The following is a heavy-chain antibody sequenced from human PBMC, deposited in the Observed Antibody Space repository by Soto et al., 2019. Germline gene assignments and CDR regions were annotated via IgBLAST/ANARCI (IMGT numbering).Heavy chain of an antibody. J-gene: IGHJ4*02. D-gene: IGHD5-12*01. V-gene: IGHV1-69*12. Sequence: QVQLVQSGAEVKKPGSSVKVSCKASGDTFTIFAISWVRQAPGQGLEWMGGIIPTIGTTNYAQRFQGRITITVDASTGTAYMALGSLKSEDTALNYGARDLGSGYHPGDYWGQGTLVTVSS. CDR3: ARDLGSGYHPGDY. CDR2: IIPTIGTT. CDR1: GDTFTIFA.